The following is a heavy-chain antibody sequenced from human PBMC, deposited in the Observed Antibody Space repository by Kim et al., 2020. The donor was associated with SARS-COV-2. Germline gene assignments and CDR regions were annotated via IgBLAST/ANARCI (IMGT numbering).Heavy chain of an antibody. CDR1: GFTFSSYA. Sequence: GGSLRLSCAASGFTFSSYAMHWVRQAPGKGLEWVAVISYDGSNKYYADSVKGRFTISRDNSKNTLYLQMNSLRAEDTAVYYCARVWAPSIVSSSIFIGGDYYGSGSYYYYYYGMDVWGQGTTVTVSS. V-gene: IGHV3-30*04. J-gene: IGHJ6*02. CDR2: ISYDGSNK. D-gene: IGHD3-10*01. CDR3: ARVWAPSIVSSSIFIGGDYYGSGSYYYYYYGMDV.